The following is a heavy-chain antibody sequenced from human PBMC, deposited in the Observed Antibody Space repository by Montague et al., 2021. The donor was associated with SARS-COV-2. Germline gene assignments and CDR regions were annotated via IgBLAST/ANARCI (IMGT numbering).Heavy chain of an antibody. J-gene: IGHJ4*02. CDR3: ARSLDPSGTYYLPY. CDR1: VSWNSGAD. D-gene: IGHD3-10*01. V-gene: IGHV4-59*02. Sequence: SETLSLTCSVLVSWNSGADRKSTRLNPSHGINSFAVFHYKKSNTYSPSFKSRVTISIDTPKNQFSLKLSSVTAADTAVYYCARSLDPSGTYYLPYWGQGTLVTVSS. CDR2: FHYKKSN.